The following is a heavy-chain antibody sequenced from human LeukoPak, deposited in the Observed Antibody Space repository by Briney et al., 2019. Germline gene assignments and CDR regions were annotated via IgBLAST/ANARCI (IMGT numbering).Heavy chain of an antibody. V-gene: IGHV3-23*01. J-gene: IGHJ5*02. CDR1: GFTFSSYA. D-gene: IGHD5-18*01. CDR3: AREGIQLWFGGVGDWFDP. Sequence: PGGSLRLSCAASGFTFSSYAMNWVRQAPGKGLEWVSGISGSGGSTYYADPVKGRFTISRDNSKNTLYLKMNSLRAEDTAVYYCAREGIQLWFGGVGDWFDPWGQGTLVTVSS. CDR2: ISGSGGST.